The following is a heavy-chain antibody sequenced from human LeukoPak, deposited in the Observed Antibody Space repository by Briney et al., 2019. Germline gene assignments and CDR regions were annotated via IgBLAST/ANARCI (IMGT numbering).Heavy chain of an antibody. CDR2: IYYSGST. CDR1: GGSISSYY. V-gene: IGHV4-59*12. CDR3: ARENPGMNWFDP. J-gene: IGHJ5*02. Sequence: SETLSLTCTVSGGSISSYYWSWIRQPPGKGLEWIGYIYYSGSTNYNPSLKSRVTISVDTSKNQFSLKLSSVTAADTAVYYCARENPGMNWFDPWGQGTLVTVSS.